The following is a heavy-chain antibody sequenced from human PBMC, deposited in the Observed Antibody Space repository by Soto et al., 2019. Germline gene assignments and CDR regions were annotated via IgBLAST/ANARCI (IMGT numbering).Heavy chain of an antibody. CDR1: GYNFSSYD. CDR2: VSPNNGNT. Sequence: QVQLVQSGAEVKKPGASVKVSCKASGYNFSSYDINWVRQATGQGLEWVGWVSPNNGNTGYAQKFQDRVTMTKNTSISTAYMELSSLRPEDTAVYYCAREGYSSSSGPRGNWFDPWGQGTLVTVSS. D-gene: IGHD6-6*01. J-gene: IGHJ5*02. CDR3: AREGYSSSSGPRGNWFDP. V-gene: IGHV1-8*01.